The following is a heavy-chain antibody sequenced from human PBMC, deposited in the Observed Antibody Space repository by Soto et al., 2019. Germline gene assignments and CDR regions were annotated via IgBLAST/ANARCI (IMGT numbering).Heavy chain of an antibody. J-gene: IGHJ4*02. Sequence: EMQLLESGGDLVQPGGSLRLSCAASGFTFSSYTMMWVRQAPGRGLEWVSGISGTGDNTYYADSVKGRFTISRDNSKNTLYLQMNTLRAEDTAVYYCATVLSVTLIRYSDYWGQGALVTVSS. V-gene: IGHV3-23*01. CDR1: GFTFSSYT. D-gene: IGHD2-8*01. CDR2: ISGTGDNT. CDR3: ATVLSVTLIRYSDY.